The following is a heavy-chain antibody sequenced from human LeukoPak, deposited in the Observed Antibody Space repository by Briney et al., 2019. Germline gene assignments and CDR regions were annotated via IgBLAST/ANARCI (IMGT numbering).Heavy chain of an antibody. D-gene: IGHD3-10*01. V-gene: IGHV1-8*01. Sequence: ASLKVSCKASGYTFTSYDINWVRQATGQGLEWMGWMNLNSGNAGYAQKFQSRLTITRSTSRSTASMKLSTLRSEDTAVYYCARLGFDDLDYWGQGTLVTVSS. CDR1: GYTFTSYD. J-gene: IGHJ4*02. CDR2: MNLNSGNA. CDR3: ARLGFDDLDY.